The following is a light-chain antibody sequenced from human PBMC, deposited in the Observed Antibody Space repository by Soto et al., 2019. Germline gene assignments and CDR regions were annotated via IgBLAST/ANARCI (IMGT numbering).Light chain of an antibody. CDR1: STDVGGHKY. V-gene: IGLV2-14*03. J-gene: IGLJ2*01. Sequence: QSALTQPASASGSPGQSITISCTVASTDVGGHKYVSWYQQHPGKAPKLIIYDVSSRTSGVSSRLSGSKSGNTASLTISGLQAEDEAYYFCSSYTDNSTPLFGGGTKLTVL. CDR3: SSYTDNSTPL. CDR2: DVS.